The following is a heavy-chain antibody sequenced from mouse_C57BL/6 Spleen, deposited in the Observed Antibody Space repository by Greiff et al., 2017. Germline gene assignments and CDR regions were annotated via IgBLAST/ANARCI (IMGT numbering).Heavy chain of an antibody. V-gene: IGHV5-9-1*02. CDR1: GFTFSSYA. Sequence: EVQRVESGEGLVKPGGSLKLSCAASGFTFSSYAMSWVRQTPEKRLEWVAYISSGGDYIYYADTVKGRFTISRDTARNTLYLQMSSLKSEDTAMYYCTREAYYGSSYAYFDYWGQGTTLTVSS. D-gene: IGHD1-1*01. J-gene: IGHJ2*01. CDR3: TREAYYGSSYAYFDY. CDR2: ISSGGDYI.